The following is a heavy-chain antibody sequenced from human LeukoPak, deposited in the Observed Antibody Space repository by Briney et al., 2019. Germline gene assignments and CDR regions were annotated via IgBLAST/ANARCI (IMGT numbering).Heavy chain of an antibody. D-gene: IGHD4-23*01. CDR1: GYSFTSYW. Sequence: GESLKISRKGSGYSFTSYWIGWVRQMPGKGLEWRGIIYPGDSDTRYSPSFQGQVTISADKSISTAYLQWSSLKASDTAMYYCARRDYGGKRAPEYFQHWGQGTLVTVSS. CDR2: IYPGDSDT. CDR3: ARRDYGGKRAPEYFQH. V-gene: IGHV5-51*01. J-gene: IGHJ1*01.